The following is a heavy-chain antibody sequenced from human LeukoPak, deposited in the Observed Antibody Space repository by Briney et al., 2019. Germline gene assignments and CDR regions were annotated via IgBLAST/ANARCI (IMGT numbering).Heavy chain of an antibody. CDR2: MSGSGGST. V-gene: IGHV3-23*01. CDR1: GGTFSIYA. Sequence: GASVKVSCKSSGGTFSIYAMSWVRLAPRTGLEWVSAMSGSGGSTYYADSVKGRFTISRDNSKNTLYLQMNSLRAEDTAVYYSATSACPPITSCYYGYSYGYFDYWGQGTLVTVSS. J-gene: IGHJ4*02. D-gene: IGHD5-18*01. CDR3: ATSACPPITSCYYGYSYGYFDY.